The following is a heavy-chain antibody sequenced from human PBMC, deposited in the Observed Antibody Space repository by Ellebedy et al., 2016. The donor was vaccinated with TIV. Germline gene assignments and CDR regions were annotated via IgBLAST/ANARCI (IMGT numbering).Heavy chain of an antibody. V-gene: IGHV3-74*01. CDR2: IDSDGSST. J-gene: IGHJ3*01. CDR3: ARDPVGVGPAFDV. CDR1: GFTFSSYW. D-gene: IGHD4-23*01. Sequence: PGGSLRLSCAASGFTFSSYWMHWVRQAPGKGLVWVSRIDSDGSSTTYVDSVKGRFTISRDNAKNTLYLQMNSLRAEDTAIYFCARDPVGVGPAFDVWGQGTMVTVSS.